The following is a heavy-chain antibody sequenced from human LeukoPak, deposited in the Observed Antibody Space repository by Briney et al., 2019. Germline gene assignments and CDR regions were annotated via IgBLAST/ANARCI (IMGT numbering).Heavy chain of an antibody. V-gene: IGHV1-46*01. Sequence: ASVKFSCKASGYTFTRYFMHWVRQAPGQGLQWMGIINPGCGSTNYAQKFQGRVTMTRDTSTSTVYMELSSLRSEDTAVYYCARQIDVYDDSSVSQGFDYWGQGTLVTVSS. CDR1: GYTFTRYF. D-gene: IGHD3-22*01. CDR3: ARQIDVYDDSSVSQGFDY. CDR2: INPGCGST. J-gene: IGHJ4*02.